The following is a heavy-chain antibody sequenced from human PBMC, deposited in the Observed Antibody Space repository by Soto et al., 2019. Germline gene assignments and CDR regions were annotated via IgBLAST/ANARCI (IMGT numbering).Heavy chain of an antibody. Sequence: QVQLVESGGGVVQPGRSLRLSCAASGFTFSNYGMHWVRQAPGKGMEWVAVISYDGSNNYYADSVKGRFTISRDNSKNTLYLQMNNLRGEDTAVYYCAKDRGSYCDLDYWGQGTLVTVAS. CDR2: ISYDGSNN. CDR3: AKDRGSYCDLDY. D-gene: IGHD4-17*01. V-gene: IGHV3-30*18. J-gene: IGHJ4*02. CDR1: GFTFSNYG.